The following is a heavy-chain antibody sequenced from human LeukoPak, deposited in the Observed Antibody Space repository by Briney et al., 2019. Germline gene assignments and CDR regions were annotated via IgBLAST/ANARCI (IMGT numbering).Heavy chain of an antibody. Sequence: GGSLRLSCVASGFTFDDYGMSWVRQAPGKGLEWVSGINWNGGSTGYADSVKGRFTISRDNAKNSLYLQMNSLRAEDTALYYCARANYYDSSGYPVPFDPWGQGTLVTVSS. J-gene: IGHJ5*02. CDR2: INWNGGST. CDR1: GFTFDDYG. CDR3: ARANYYDSSGYPVPFDP. V-gene: IGHV3-20*04. D-gene: IGHD3-22*01.